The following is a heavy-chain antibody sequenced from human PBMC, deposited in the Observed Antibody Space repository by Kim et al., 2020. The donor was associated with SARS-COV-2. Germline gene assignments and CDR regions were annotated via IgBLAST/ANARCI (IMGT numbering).Heavy chain of an antibody. J-gene: IGHJ3*02. D-gene: IGHD1-1*01. Sequence: GESLKISCKGSGYSFTSYWIGWVRQMPGKGLEWLGIIYPGDSDTRYSPSFQGQVTISADKSISTAYLQWSSLKASDTAMYYCARHPLENNWNDDRAFDIWGKGTMVTVCS. CDR1: GYSFTSYW. CDR2: IYPGDSDT. CDR3: ARHPLENNWNDDRAFDI. V-gene: IGHV5-51*01.